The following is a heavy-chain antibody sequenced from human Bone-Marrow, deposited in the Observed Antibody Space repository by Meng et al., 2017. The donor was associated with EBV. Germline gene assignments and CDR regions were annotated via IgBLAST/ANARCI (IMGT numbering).Heavy chain of an antibody. CDR2: INAGNGNT. CDR1: GYTFMSYA. CDR3: ARAPPLWFGELLSLYY. Sequence: QVQLGQSGGEVKKPGDSVKVSCKASGYTFMSYAMHWVRQAPGQRLEWMGWINAGNGNTKYSQKFQGRVTITRDTSASTAYMELSSLRSEDTAVYYCARAPPLWFGELLSLYYWGQGTLVTVSS. J-gene: IGHJ4*02. V-gene: IGHV1-3*01. D-gene: IGHD3-10*01.